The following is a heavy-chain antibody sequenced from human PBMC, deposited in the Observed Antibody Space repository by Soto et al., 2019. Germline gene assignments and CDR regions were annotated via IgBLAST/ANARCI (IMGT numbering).Heavy chain of an antibody. J-gene: IGHJ4*02. D-gene: IGHD1-26*01. Sequence: WTWIRQPPGKGLEWMGYIYYSGTTTNYNPSLKSRVTLSVDTSKNQFSLXXXSVXXXDTAVYYCARLGGSYAVPHFDYWGQGTLVTXSS. V-gene: IGHV4-59*08. CDR2: IYYSGTT. CDR3: ARLGGSYAVPHFDY.